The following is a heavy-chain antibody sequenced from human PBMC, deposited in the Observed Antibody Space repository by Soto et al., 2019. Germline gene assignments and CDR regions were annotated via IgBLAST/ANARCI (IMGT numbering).Heavy chain of an antibody. V-gene: IGHV3-23*01. D-gene: IGHD6-6*01. CDR1: GFRFNNYA. Sequence: EVQVLESGGGLFQPGESLRLSCAASGFRFNNYAMSWVRQAPGKGLEWVSSISGSGGTTIYADSVKGRFTVSRDNAQNTLYLQMKSLRAEDTAMYYCAKDRSIHEVAPGFYLWGQGTLVTVSS. CDR2: ISGSGGTT. J-gene: IGHJ5*02. CDR3: AKDRSIHEVAPGFYL.